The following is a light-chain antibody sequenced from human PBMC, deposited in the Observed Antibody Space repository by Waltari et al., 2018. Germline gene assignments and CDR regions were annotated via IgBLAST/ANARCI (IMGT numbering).Light chain of an antibody. CDR1: YSNVGANV. CDR2: RNG. J-gene: IGLJ2*01. V-gene: IGLV1-44*01. CDR3: ASWDDSLNGRWV. Sequence: QSVLTQPPSASGTPGQRVTIPCSGSYSNVGANVVNWYQHLPGTAPKRLIYRNGRRPSGVPDRCSASRSGTSASLAISGLRPEDEADYYCASWDDSLNGRWVFGGGTKLTVL.